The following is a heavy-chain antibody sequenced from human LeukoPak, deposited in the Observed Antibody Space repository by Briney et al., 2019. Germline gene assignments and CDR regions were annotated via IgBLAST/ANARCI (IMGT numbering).Heavy chain of an antibody. CDR2: IIPILGIA. V-gene: IGHV1-69*02. CDR1: GGTFSSYT. CDR3: ASKQEGFGELYPYYFDY. D-gene: IGHD3-10*01. J-gene: IGHJ4*02. Sequence: SVKVSCKASGGTFSSYTISWVRQAPGQGLEWMGRIIPILGIANYAQKFQGRVTITADKSTSTAYTELSSLRSEDTAVYYCASKQEGFGELYPYYFDYWGQGTLVTVSS.